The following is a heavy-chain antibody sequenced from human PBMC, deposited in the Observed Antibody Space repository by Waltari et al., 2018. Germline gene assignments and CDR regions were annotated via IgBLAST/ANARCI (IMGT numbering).Heavy chain of an antibody. CDR3: AGSGGNGDYDR. Sequence: QVQLQESGPGLVKPSETLSLTCTVSGDSMNNYYWTWIRQYPGKGLEWIGYINYSGSTNYNPYRGSRVTISIKPSKNQFALKLSSVTAADTAVYYCAGSGGNGDYDRWGQGTQVTVSS. V-gene: IGHV4-59*01. CDR2: INYSGST. J-gene: IGHJ5*02. CDR1: GDSMNNYY. D-gene: IGHD4-17*01.